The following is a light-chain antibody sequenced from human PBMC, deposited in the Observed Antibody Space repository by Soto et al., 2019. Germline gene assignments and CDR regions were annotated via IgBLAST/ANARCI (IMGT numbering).Light chain of an antibody. J-gene: IGKJ4*01. Sequence: DIVMTQSPDSLAVSLGERATINCKSSQSVLYSSNNKNYLAWYQQKPGPPPKLLIYWASTRDSGVPDRFSGSGSGADFTLTISSLQAEDVAVYYCQQYYRTPALTFGGGTKVEIK. CDR2: WAS. V-gene: IGKV4-1*01. CDR3: QQYYRTPALT. CDR1: QSVLYSSNNKNY.